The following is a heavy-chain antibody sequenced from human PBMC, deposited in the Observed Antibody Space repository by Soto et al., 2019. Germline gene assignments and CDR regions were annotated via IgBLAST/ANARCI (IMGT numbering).Heavy chain of an antibody. J-gene: IGHJ4*02. CDR3: ARGSGGDYAVY. CDR1: GYTFTSYA. D-gene: IGHD4-17*01. CDR2: INAGNGNT. V-gene: IGHV1-3*01. Sequence: GQLVQSGAAVKKPGASVKVSCKASGYTFTSYAMHWVRQAPGQRLEWMGWINAGNGNTKYSQKFQGRVTITRDTSASTANMELSSLRSEDTAVYYCARGSGGDYAVYWGQGTLVTVSS.